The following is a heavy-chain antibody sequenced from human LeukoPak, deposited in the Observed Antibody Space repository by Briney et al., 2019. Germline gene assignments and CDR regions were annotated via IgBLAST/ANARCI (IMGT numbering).Heavy chain of an antibody. D-gene: IGHD3-10*01. Sequence: GGSLRLSCAASGFTFSSYAMNWVRQAPGKGLEWVSSISSSSSYIYYADSVKGRFTISRDNARNSLYLQMNSLRAEDTAVYYCARDGSGYDDAFDIWGQGTMVTVSS. CDR2: ISSSSSYI. V-gene: IGHV3-21*01. J-gene: IGHJ3*02. CDR1: GFTFSSYA. CDR3: ARDGSGYDDAFDI.